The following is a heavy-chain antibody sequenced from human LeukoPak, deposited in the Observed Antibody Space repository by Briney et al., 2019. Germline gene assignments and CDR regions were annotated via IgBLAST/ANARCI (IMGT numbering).Heavy chain of an antibody. CDR3: VGGSGSRRWVDY. V-gene: IGHV3-53*01. J-gene: IGHJ4*02. D-gene: IGHD3-10*01. CDR2: IYSDNT. Sequence: GGSLRLSCTVSGFTVSSNSMSWVRQAPGKGLEWVSLIYSDNTHYSDSVKGRFTISRDNSKHTLYLQMNSLRAEDTAVYYCVGGSGSRRWVDYWGQGTLVTVSS. CDR1: GFTVSSNS.